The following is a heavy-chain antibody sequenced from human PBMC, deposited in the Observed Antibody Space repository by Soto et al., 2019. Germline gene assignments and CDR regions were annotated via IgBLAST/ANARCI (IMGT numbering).Heavy chain of an antibody. CDR3: ARVWGGRHSSWYFGDYYYGMDV. Sequence: TLSLTSAVIGATISTRSWWSWVRQPPGNGLERIGEIYHSGSTNYNPSLKSRVTISVDKTKNQFSLKLSSVTAADTAGYYCARVWGGRHSSWYFGDYYYGMDVWGQGTTVT. V-gene: IGHV4-4*02. J-gene: IGHJ6*02. CDR1: GATISTRSW. D-gene: IGHD6-13*01. CDR2: IYHSGST.